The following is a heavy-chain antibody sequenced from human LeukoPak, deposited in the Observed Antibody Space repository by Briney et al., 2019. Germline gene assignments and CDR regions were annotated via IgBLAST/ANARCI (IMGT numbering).Heavy chain of an antibody. CDR3: ARAGGRYCSSTSCYSVY. V-gene: IGHV3-48*03. J-gene: IGHJ4*02. D-gene: IGHD2-2*01. CDR2: ISSSGSTI. CDR1: GFTFSSYE. Sequence: VQPGGSLRLSCAASGFTFSSYEMNWVRQAPGMGLEWVSYISSSGSTIYYADSVKGRFTISRDNAKNSLYLQMNSLRAEDTAVYYCARAGGRYCSSTSCYSVYWGQGTLVTVSS.